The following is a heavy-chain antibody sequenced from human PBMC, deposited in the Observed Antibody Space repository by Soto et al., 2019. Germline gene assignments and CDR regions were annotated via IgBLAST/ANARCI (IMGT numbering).Heavy chain of an antibody. V-gene: IGHV4-59*13. J-gene: IGHJ4*02. Sequence: QVQLQESGPGLVKPSETLSLTCTVSGGSISHYYWSWIRQTPGKGLEWIGYVYYSGATNYNPSLMSRVTISLDTSKSQFALGLASVTAADAAFYYCGRGIALPRGPGGGDSSSWSPFELWGQGSRVNFAS. CDR1: GGSISHYY. D-gene: IGHD6-13*01. CDR3: GRGIALPRGPGGGDSSSWSPFEL. CDR2: VYYSGAT.